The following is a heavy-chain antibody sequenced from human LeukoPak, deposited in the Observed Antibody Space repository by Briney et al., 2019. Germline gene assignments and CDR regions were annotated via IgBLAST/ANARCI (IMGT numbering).Heavy chain of an antibody. CDR3: AKDKTREYYYYYMDV. J-gene: IGHJ6*03. Sequence: GGSLRLSCAASGFTVSSNYMSWVRQAPGKGLEWVSVIYSGGSTYYADSVKGRFTISRDNSKNTLYLQMNSLRAEDTAVYYCAKDKTREYYYYYMDVWGKGTTVTVSS. CDR2: IYSGGST. V-gene: IGHV3-53*01. CDR1: GFTVSSNY. D-gene: IGHD5-24*01.